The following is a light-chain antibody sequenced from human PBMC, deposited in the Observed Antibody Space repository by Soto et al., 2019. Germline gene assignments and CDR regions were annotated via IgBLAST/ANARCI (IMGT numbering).Light chain of an antibody. V-gene: IGKV3D-20*02. CDR1: QSVSSSY. J-gene: IGKJ5*01. CDR3: QQRSNWHPIT. Sequence: EILFTQSPGTLSLSPGERATLSCRASQSVSSSYLAWYQQKPGQAPRLLIYDASNRATGIPARFSGSGSGTDFTLTISSLEPEDFAVYYCQQRSNWHPITFGQGTRLEIK. CDR2: DAS.